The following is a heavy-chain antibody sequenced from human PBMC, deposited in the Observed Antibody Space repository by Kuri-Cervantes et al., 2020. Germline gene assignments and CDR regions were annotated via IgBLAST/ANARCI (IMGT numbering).Heavy chain of an antibody. Sequence: SETLSLTCTVSGGSISSYYWSWIRQPAGKGLEWIGRIYTSGSTNYNPSLKSRVTMSVDTSKNQFSLKLSSVTAADTAVYYCARYVWFGEFSPFDYWGQGTLVTVSS. D-gene: IGHD3-10*01. CDR3: ARYVWFGEFSPFDY. CDR2: IYTSGST. V-gene: IGHV4-4*07. CDR1: GGSISSYY. J-gene: IGHJ4*02.